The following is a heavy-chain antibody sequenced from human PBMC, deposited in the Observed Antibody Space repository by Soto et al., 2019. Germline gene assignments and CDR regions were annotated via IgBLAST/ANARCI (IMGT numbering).Heavy chain of an antibody. CDR1: GGTFSSYP. V-gene: IGHV1-69*01. J-gene: IGHJ6*02. D-gene: IGHD1-26*01. CDR3: ARVGHITNYGMAV. CDR2: IIPFFGTS. Sequence: QVQLVQSGAEVKKPGSSVKVSCEASGGTFSSYPINWVRQAPGQGLEWMGGIIPFFGTSNYAQKFQGRVTITADDSTRTAYMELRSLRSEDTAVYYCARVGHITNYGMAVWGQGTTVTVSS.